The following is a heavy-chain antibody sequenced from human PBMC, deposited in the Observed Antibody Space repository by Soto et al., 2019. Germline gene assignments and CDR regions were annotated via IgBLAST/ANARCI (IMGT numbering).Heavy chain of an antibody. V-gene: IGHV3-30-3*01. CDR2: ISYDGSNQ. D-gene: IGHD3-3*01. CDR1: GFTFGSYA. J-gene: IGHJ4*02. Sequence: QVQLVESGGGVVQPGRSLRLSCAASGFTFGSYAIHWVRQAPGRGLEWVAVISYDGSNQHYADSVKGRFTISRDNSKNTLFLQMDSLRTDDTAIYYCARDTAHDFRSGYPFDYWGQGTLVTVSS. CDR3: ARDTAHDFRSGYPFDY.